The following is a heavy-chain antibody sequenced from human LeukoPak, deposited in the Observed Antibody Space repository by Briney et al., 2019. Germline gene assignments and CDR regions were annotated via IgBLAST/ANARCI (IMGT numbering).Heavy chain of an antibody. Sequence: SETLSLTCTVSGGSISSSSHYWGWIRQSPGKGLEWIGSRSIYYSGITYYNPSLKSRVTISVDTSKNQFSLKLSSVTAADTAVYYCARLEDPYYYDSGDAFDIWGQGTMVTVSS. J-gene: IGHJ3*02. CDR3: ARLEDPYYYDSGDAFDI. CDR1: GGSISSSSHY. CDR2: IYYSGIT. D-gene: IGHD3-22*01. V-gene: IGHV4-39*07.